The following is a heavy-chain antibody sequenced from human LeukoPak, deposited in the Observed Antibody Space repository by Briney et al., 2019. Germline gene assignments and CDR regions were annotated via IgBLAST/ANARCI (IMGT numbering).Heavy chain of an antibody. Sequence: VASVKVSCKASGYTFTGYYMHWVRQAPGQGLEWMGWINPNSGGTNYAQKFQGRVTMTRDTSISTAYMELSRLRSDDTAVYYCARVAGNAGLGAFDIWGQGTMVTLSS. CDR1: GYTFTGYY. V-gene: IGHV1-2*02. CDR3: ARVAGNAGLGAFDI. D-gene: IGHD4-23*01. CDR2: INPNSGGT. J-gene: IGHJ3*02.